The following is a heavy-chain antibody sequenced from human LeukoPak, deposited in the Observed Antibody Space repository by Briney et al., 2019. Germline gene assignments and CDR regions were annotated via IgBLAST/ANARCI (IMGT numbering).Heavy chain of an antibody. CDR3: ARDRYYGSGSADV. J-gene: IGHJ6*04. CDR2: INPNNGGT. D-gene: IGHD3-10*01. CDR1: GYTFTSYG. V-gene: IGHV1-2*02. Sequence: GASVKVSCKASGYTFTSYGISWVRQAPGQGLEWMGWINPNNGGTNYAQKFQGRVTVTSDTSISTAYMQLSGLRSDDTAVYFCARDRYYGSGSADVWGKGTTVTISS.